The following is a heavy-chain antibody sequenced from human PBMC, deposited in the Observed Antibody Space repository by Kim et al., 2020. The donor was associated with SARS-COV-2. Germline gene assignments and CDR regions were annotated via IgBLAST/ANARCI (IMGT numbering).Heavy chain of an antibody. Sequence: SETLSLTCTVSGGSISSYYWSWIRQPAGKGLEWIGRIYTSGSTNYNPSLKSRVTMSVDTSKNQFSLKLSSVTAADTAVYYCARDNGDYSRLYYYYYGMDVWGQGTTVTVSS. CDR3: ARDNGDYSRLYYYYYGMDV. CDR1: GGSISSYY. CDR2: IYTSGST. V-gene: IGHV4-4*07. J-gene: IGHJ6*02. D-gene: IGHD4-17*01.